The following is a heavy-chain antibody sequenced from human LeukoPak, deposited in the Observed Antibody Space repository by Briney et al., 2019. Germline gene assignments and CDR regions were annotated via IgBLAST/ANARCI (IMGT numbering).Heavy chain of an antibody. CDR3: TSGSNRGGTDRS. CDR1: GFTFSSFT. Sequence: GGSLRLSCAASGFTFSSFTMNWVRQAPGKGLEWVSSICSGSSYIYYADSVKGRFTISRDNAKNSLYLQMNSLRAEDTAVYYCTSGSNRGGTDRSWGQGTLVTVSS. D-gene: IGHD5-24*01. CDR2: ICSGSSYI. J-gene: IGHJ4*02. V-gene: IGHV3-21*01.